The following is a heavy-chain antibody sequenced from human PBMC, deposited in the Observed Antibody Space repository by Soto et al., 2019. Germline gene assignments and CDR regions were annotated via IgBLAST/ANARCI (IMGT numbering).Heavy chain of an antibody. CDR3: ARTGYSYGYGGKYYFDY. Sequence: RASVKVSCKASGYTFTSYAMNWVRQAPGQGLEWMGWINTNTGNPTYAQGFTGRFVFSLDTSVSTAYLQICSLKAEDTAVYYCARTGYSYGYGGKYYFDYWGQGTLVTVSS. J-gene: IGHJ4*02. CDR1: GYTFTSYA. V-gene: IGHV7-4-1*01. CDR2: INTNTGNP. D-gene: IGHD5-18*01.